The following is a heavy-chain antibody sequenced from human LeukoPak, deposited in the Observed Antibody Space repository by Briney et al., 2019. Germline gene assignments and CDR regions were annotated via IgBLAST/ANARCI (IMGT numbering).Heavy chain of an antibody. CDR2: INSDGSST. CDR3: ARGRYYFDY. Sequence: GGSLRLSCAASGFTFSSYGMSWVRQAPGKGLVWVSRINSDGSSTNYADSVKGRFTISRDNAKNTLYLQMNTLRAEDTAVYYCARGRYYFDYWGQGTLVTVSS. CDR1: GFTFSSYG. V-gene: IGHV3-74*01. J-gene: IGHJ4*02.